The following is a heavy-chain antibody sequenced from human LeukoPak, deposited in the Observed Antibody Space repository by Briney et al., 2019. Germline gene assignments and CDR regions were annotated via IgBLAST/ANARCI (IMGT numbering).Heavy chain of an antibody. Sequence: SETLSLTCTVSGGSISSYYWSWIRQPPGKGLEWIGYIYYSASTNYNPSLKSRVTISVDTSKNQFSLKLSSVTAADTAVYYCAREIRPYGMDVWGQGTTVTVSS. CDR3: AREIRPYGMDV. CDR1: GGSISSYY. V-gene: IGHV4-59*01. J-gene: IGHJ6*02. CDR2: IYYSAST.